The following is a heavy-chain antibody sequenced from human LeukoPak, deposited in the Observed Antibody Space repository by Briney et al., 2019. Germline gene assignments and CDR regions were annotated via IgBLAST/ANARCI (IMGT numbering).Heavy chain of an antibody. Sequence: SDTLSLTCTVPGGSISSSSYYWGWIRQPPGKGLEWIGSIYYSGSTYYNPSLKSRVTISVDTSKNQFSLKLSSVTAADTAVYYCARQPIVVRYFDLWGRGTLVSVSS. V-gene: IGHV4-39*01. D-gene: IGHD3-22*01. CDR2: IYYSGST. CDR3: ARQPIVVRYFDL. J-gene: IGHJ2*01. CDR1: GGSISSSSYY.